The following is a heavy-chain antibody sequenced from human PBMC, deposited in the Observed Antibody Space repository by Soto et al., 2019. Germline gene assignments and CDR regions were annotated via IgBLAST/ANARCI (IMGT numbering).Heavy chain of an antibody. CDR1: GFPLRSFG. V-gene: IGHV3-30*03. CDR2: ISFHEIDK. Sequence: QVQLVESGGGVVQPGMSLRLSCVASGFPLRSFGVHWVRQAPGKGLDWVAFISFHEIDKYYADSVKGRFTISKDNSKNTLYLEMNSLSHENTAVYYCARGDRDVDYWGRGTLLTVSS. J-gene: IGHJ4*02. CDR3: ARGDRDVDY.